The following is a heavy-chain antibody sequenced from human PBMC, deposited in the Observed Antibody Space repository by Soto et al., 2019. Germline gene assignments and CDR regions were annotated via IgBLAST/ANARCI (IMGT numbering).Heavy chain of an antibody. CDR1: GFTFSSYG. CDR3: EKDGFGSGIFDY. J-gene: IGHJ4*02. D-gene: IGHD3-10*01. V-gene: IGHV3-30*18. CDR2: ISYDGSNK. Sequence: QVQLVTSGGGVVQPGRSLRLSCAASGFTFSSYGMHWVRQAPGKGLEWVAVISYDGSNKYYADSVKGRFTISSDNSKNTLYLQMNSLRAEDTAVYYCEKDGFGSGIFDYWGQGTLVTVSS.